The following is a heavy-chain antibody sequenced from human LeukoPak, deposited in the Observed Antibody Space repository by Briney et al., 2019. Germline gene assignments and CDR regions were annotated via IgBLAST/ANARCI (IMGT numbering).Heavy chain of an antibody. CDR1: GYTFTGYY. J-gene: IGHJ6*02. V-gene: IGHV1-2*02. Sequence: ASVKVSCKASGYTFTGYYMHWVRQAPGQGLEWMGWINPNSGGTNYAQKFQGRVTMTRDTSIGTAYMELSRLRSDNTAVYYCARVNRGGPMHDFWSLTGVYYYYYGMDVWGQGTTVTVSS. CDR2: INPNSGGT. CDR3: ARVNRGGPMHDFWSLTGVYYYYYGMDV. D-gene: IGHD3-3*01.